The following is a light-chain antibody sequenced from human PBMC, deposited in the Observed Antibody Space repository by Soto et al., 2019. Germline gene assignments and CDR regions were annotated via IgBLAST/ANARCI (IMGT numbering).Light chain of an antibody. CDR3: QSYDSSLSASYV. V-gene: IGLV1-40*01. J-gene: IGLJ1*01. CDR2: GNT. Sequence: QSVLTQPPSVSGAPGQRVTISCTGCSSNIGAGCDVHWYQHLPGKAPKLLIYGNTNRPSGVPDRFSGSKSGTSASLAITGLQADEEADYYCQSYDSSLSASYVFGGGTKLTVL. CDR1: SSNIGAGCD.